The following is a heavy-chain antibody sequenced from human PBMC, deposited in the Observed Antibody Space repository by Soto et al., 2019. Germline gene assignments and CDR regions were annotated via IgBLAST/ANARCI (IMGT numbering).Heavy chain of an antibody. V-gene: IGHV1-69*12. Sequence: QVQLVQSGAEVKKPGSSVKVSCKASGGTFSSYAISWVRQAPGQGLEWMGGIIPIFGTANYAQKFQGRVTIAGEESTSTAYMELRSLRSEDTAVYYCARGRQGYGSFDYWGQGTLVTVSS. CDR1: GGTFSSYA. J-gene: IGHJ4*02. D-gene: IGHD5-12*01. CDR3: ARGRQGYGSFDY. CDR2: IIPIFGTA.